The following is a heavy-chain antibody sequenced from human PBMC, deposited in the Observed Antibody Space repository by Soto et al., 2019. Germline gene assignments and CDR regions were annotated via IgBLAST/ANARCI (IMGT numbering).Heavy chain of an antibody. Sequence: GWSLRISSASSRIIFSTCTRTLINKNPGKGLEWVSGINQPGKQTWYADSVKGRFTMSRDKSNNFLLLQTNSLRVENTAFYFCAKDRPPDDIWSFDYECQGAPVTVSS. CDR2: INQPGKQT. J-gene: IGHJ4*02. CDR3: AKDRPPDDIWSFDY. D-gene: IGHD3-9*01. CDR1: RIIFSTCT. V-gene: IGHV3-23*03.